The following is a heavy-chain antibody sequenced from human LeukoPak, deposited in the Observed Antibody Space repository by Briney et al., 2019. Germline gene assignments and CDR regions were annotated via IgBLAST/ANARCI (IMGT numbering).Heavy chain of an antibody. D-gene: IGHD2-2*01. CDR2: TYYMSTWYN. V-gene: IGHV6-1*01. CDR3: ARRLTQYDCFDP. J-gene: IGHJ5*02. Sequence: SQTLSLTCAISGDSVSSNSVTWNWIRQSPSRGLEWLGRTYYMSTWYNDYAVSVRGRITVNPDTSKNQFSLHLNSVTPDDTAVYYCARRLTQYDCFDPWGQGILVTVSS. CDR1: GDSVSSNSVT.